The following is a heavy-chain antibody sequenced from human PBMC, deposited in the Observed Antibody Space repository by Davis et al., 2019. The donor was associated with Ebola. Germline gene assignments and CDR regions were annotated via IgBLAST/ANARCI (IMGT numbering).Heavy chain of an antibody. J-gene: IGHJ6*02. CDR3: ARDGGIGCYDVTCYFGNRGMDI. D-gene: IGHD2-15*01. CDR2: IYTRGTT. CDR1: GASTSSGFFS. Sequence: LRLSCNVSGASTSSGFFSWTWVRQPAGKGLEWVGHIYTRGTTNYNPSLKSRVTISADTSKNQFSLNLTSVTAADTAVYYCARDGGIGCYDVTCYFGNRGMDIWGQGTTVTVSS. V-gene: IGHV4-61*09.